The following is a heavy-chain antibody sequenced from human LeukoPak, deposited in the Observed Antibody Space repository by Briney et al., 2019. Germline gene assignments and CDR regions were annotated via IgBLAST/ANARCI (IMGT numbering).Heavy chain of an antibody. V-gene: IGHV3-23*01. CDR2: ISGSGGST. J-gene: IGHJ4*02. D-gene: IGHD1-26*01. CDR1: GFTFSSYA. Sequence: GGSLRLSCAASGFTFSSYAMSWVRQAPGKGLEWVPAISGSGGSTYYADSVKGRFTISRDNSKNTLYLQMNSLRAEDTAVYYCAKARGLGIVGAHFDYWGQGTLVTVSS. CDR3: AKARGLGIVGAHFDY.